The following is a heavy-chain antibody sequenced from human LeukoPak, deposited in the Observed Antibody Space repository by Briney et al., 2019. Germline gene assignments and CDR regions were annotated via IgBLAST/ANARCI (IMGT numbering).Heavy chain of an antibody. J-gene: IGHJ3*02. CDR3: ARGGDSSGYYYTDAFDI. V-gene: IGHV4-31*03. Sequence: SETLSLTCTVSGGSISSGGYYWSWIRQHPGKGLEWIGYIYYSGSTYYNPSLKSRVTISVDTSKNQFSLKLSSVTAADTAVYYCARGGDSSGYYYTDAFDIWGQGTMVTVSS. D-gene: IGHD3-22*01. CDR2: IYYSGST. CDR1: GGSISSGGYY.